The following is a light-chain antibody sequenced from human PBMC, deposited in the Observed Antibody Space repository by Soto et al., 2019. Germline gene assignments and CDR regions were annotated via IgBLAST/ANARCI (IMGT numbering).Light chain of an antibody. J-gene: IGKJ5*01. CDR1: QGISSY. CDR2: AAS. CDR3: QYLNGAPTIT. Sequence: AIRMTQSPSSLSASTGDRVTITCRASQGISSYLAWYQQKPGKAPKLLIYAASTLQSGVPSRFSGSGSGTEFSLTITSLQPEDFATYYCQYLNGAPTITFGQGTRLE. V-gene: IGKV1-8*01.